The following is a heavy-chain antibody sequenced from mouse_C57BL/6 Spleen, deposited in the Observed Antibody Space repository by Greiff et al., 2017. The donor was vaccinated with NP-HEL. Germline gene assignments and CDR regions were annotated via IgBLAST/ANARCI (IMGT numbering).Heavy chain of an antibody. V-gene: IGHV5-12*01. D-gene: IGHD1-1*01. CDR3: ARTYYGSSPGYFDV. CDR1: GFTFSDSY. J-gene: IGHJ1*03. Sequence: DVHLVESGGGLVQPGGSLQLSCAASGFTFSDSYMYWVRQTPEKRLEWVAYISHGGGSTYYPDTVKGRFTISRDKAKKTLYMQMSRLKSEDTAMYYCARTYYGSSPGYFDVGGTGTTVTVSS. CDR2: ISHGGGST.